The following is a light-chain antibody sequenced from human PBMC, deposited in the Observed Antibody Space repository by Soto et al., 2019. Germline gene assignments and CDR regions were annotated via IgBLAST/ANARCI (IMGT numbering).Light chain of an antibody. J-gene: IGKJ5*01. CDR1: HSVSRY. CDR3: QQRSNWPPIT. Sequence: EIVLTQSPATLSLSPGEIATLYCRASHSVSRYLAWYQQNPGQAPRLLIYDASNRATGIPARFSGSGSGTDFTLTISSLEPEDFAVYYCQQRSNWPPITFGQGTRREIK. V-gene: IGKV3-11*01. CDR2: DAS.